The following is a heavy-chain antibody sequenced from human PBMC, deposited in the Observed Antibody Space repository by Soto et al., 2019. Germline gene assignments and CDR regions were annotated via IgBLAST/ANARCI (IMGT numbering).Heavy chain of an antibody. D-gene: IGHD6-13*01. Sequence: ASVKVSCKASGYTFTGYYMHWVRQAPGQGLEWMGWINPNSGGTNYAQKFQGRVTMTRDTSISAAYMELSRLRSDDTAVYYCARERGSSWYYYYYGMDVWGQGTTVTVSS. CDR2: INPNSGGT. CDR3: ARERGSSWYYYYYGMDV. V-gene: IGHV1-2*02. J-gene: IGHJ6*02. CDR1: GYTFTGYY.